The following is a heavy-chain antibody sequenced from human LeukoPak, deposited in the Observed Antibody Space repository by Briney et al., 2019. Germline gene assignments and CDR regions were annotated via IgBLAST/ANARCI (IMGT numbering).Heavy chain of an antibody. CDR2: IYSSGSI. CDR3: ARARDIVVSSNIYSFDY. Sequence: SETLSLTCTVSGVSISSYYWSWIRQPPGKALEWIAYIYSSGSINYNPSLKSRVTISLDTSTTQFSLRLNSVTAADTAVYYCARARDIVVSSNIYSFDYWGQGTLVTVSS. V-gene: IGHV4-59*01. CDR1: GVSISSYY. J-gene: IGHJ4*02. D-gene: IGHD2-2*01.